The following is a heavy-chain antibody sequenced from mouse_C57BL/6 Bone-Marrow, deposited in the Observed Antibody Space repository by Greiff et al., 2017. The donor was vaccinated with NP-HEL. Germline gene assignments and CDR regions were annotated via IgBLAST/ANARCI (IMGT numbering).Heavy chain of an antibody. V-gene: IGHV14-1*01. CDR3: TTRIYYYGSSAY. CDR2: IDPEDGDT. D-gene: IGHD1-1*01. J-gene: IGHJ2*01. Sequence: VQLQQSGAELVRPGASVKLSCTASGFNIKDYYMHWVKQRPEQGLEWIGRIDPEDGDTEYAPKFQGKATMTADTSSTTAYLQLSSLTSEDTAVYYCTTRIYYYGSSAYWGQGTTRTVSS. CDR1: GFNIKDYY.